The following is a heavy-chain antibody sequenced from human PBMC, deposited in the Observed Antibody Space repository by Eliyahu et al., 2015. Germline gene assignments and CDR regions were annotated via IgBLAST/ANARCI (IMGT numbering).Heavy chain of an antibody. CDR1: GYXFTSYW. D-gene: IGHD1-26*01. CDR3: ARLPTLVGATRYFDY. J-gene: IGHJ4*02. Sequence: EVQLVQSGAEVKKPWXSLTISCKGSGYXFTSYWIGWVRQMPGKGPEWMGVIFPRDSDTRYSPSFQGQVTISADKSISTAYLQWTSLRASDTAMYYCARLPTLVGATRYFDYWGQGTLVTVSS. CDR2: IFPRDSDT. V-gene: IGHV5-51*01.